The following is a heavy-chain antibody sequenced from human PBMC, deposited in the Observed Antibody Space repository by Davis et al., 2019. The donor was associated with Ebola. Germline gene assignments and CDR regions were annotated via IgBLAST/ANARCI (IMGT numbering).Heavy chain of an antibody. Sequence: ASSVNVSCKASGGTFSSYAITWVRQAPGQGLEWMGGIIPIFNTANYAHNFQGRLTITADESTGPAYMELSSLRSEDTAVYYCARGRFLEWLSTNYYYGLDVWGKGTTVTVSS. D-gene: IGHD3-3*01. J-gene: IGHJ6*04. CDR1: GGTFSSYA. CDR2: IIPIFNTA. CDR3: ARGRFLEWLSTNYYYGLDV. V-gene: IGHV1-69*13.